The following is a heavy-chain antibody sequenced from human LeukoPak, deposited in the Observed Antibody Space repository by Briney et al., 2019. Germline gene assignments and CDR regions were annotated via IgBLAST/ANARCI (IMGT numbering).Heavy chain of an antibody. V-gene: IGHV3-30*18. J-gene: IGHJ6*02. D-gene: IGHD6-19*01. CDR3: AEDQGAVAGRRGYGMDV. CDR1: GFTFSSYG. CDR2: ISYDGSNK. Sequence: GGSLRLSCAASGFTFSSYGMHWVRQAPGKGLEWVAVISYDGSNKYYADSVKGRFTISRDNSKNTLYLQMNSLRAEDTAVYYCAEDQGAVAGRRGYGMDVWGQGTTVTVSS.